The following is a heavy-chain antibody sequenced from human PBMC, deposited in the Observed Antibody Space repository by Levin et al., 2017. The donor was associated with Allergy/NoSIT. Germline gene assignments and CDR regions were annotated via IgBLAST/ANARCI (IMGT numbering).Heavy chain of an antibody. Sequence: LSLTCAASGFIVSDSYMSWIRQAPGKGLEWVSYISRGNSYTNYLDSVKGRFTISSDNAKNSLYLQMNSLRAEDPAIYYCARGRVPNDYWGQGTLVTVSS. CDR1: GFIVSDSY. J-gene: IGHJ4*02. D-gene: IGHD3-10*01. CDR3: ARGRVPNDY. V-gene: IGHV3-11*05. CDR2: ISRGNSYT.